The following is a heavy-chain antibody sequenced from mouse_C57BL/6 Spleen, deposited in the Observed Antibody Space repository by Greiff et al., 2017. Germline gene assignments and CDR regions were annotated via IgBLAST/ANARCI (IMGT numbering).Heavy chain of an antibody. CDR2: IYPRSGNT. CDR1: GYTFTSYG. D-gene: IGHD2-4*01. J-gene: IGHJ2*01. CDR3: AKLNDYDGFDY. Sequence: QVQLKESGAELARPGASVKLSCKASGYTFTSYGISWVKQRTGQGLEWIGEIYPRSGNTYYNEKFKGKATLTADKSSSTAYMELRSLTSEDSAVYFCAKLNDYDGFDYWGQGTTLTVSS. V-gene: IGHV1-81*01.